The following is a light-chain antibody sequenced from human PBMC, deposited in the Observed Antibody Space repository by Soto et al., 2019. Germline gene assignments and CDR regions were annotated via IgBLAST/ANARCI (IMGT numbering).Light chain of an antibody. CDR2: DAS. CDR1: QSVSSY. Sequence: EIVLTQSPATLSLSPGERATLSCRASQSVSSYLAWYQQKPGQAPRLLIYDASNMATGIPARFSGSGSGIDFTLIISSLEPEDFAVYYCQQRSNWPPEITFGPGTKVDIK. J-gene: IGKJ3*01. V-gene: IGKV3-11*01. CDR3: QQRSNWPPEIT.